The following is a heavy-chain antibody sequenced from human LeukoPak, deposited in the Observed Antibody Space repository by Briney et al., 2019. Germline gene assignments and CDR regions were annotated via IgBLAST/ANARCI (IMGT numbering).Heavy chain of an antibody. D-gene: IGHD3-10*01. CDR1: GYTFTGYY. Sequence: ASVKVSCKASGYTFTGYYMHWVRQAPGQGLEWMRWINPNSGGTNYAQKFQGRVTMTRDTSISTAYMELSRLRSDDTAVYYCARARGGSGSYYTPYYFDYWGQGTLVTVSS. CDR3: ARARGGSGSYYTPYYFDY. V-gene: IGHV1-2*02. J-gene: IGHJ4*02. CDR2: INPNSGGT.